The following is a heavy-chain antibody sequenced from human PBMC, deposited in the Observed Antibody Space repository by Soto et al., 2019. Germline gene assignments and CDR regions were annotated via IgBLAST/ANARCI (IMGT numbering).Heavy chain of an antibody. CDR1: VGSFSGYY. CDR2: INHSGST. CDR3: ARGRTRTRSGGWDTREDY. V-gene: IGHV4-34*01. J-gene: IGHJ4*02. Sequence: SETLSLTCAVYVGSFSGYYWSWVRQPPGKGLEWIGEINHSGSTNYNPSLKSRVTISVDTSKNQFSLKLSSVTAADTAGYYCARGRTRTRSGGWDTREDYGGQETLVTVSS. D-gene: IGHD6-19*01.